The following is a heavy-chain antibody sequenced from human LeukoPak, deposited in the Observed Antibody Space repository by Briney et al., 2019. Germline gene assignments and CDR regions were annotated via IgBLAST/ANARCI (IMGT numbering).Heavy chain of an antibody. CDR3: ARGLPGGQQTYYMDV. V-gene: IGHV4-4*07. D-gene: IGHD2-8*02. Sequence: PSETLSLTCTVSGGSISSYYCSWIRQPAGKGLEWIGRIYTSGSTNYNPSLKSRVTMSVDTSKNQFSLKLTSVTAADTAVYYCARGLPGGQQTYYMDVWGKGTTVTVSS. CDR2: IYTSGST. CDR1: GGSISSYY. J-gene: IGHJ6*03.